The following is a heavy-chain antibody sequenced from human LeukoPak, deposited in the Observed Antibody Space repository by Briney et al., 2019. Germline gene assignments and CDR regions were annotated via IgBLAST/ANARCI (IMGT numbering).Heavy chain of an antibody. CDR2: INPNSGGT. CDR1: GYTFTGYY. V-gene: IGHV1-2*06. D-gene: IGHD3-9*01. J-gene: IGHJ4*02. Sequence: ASVKVSCKASGYTFTGYYMHWVRQAPGQGLEWMGRINPNSGGTNYAQKFQGRVIMTRDTSNSTAYMELSRLRSDDTAVYYCARADHTLTDNESFDYWGQGTLVTVSS. CDR3: ARADHTLTDNESFDY.